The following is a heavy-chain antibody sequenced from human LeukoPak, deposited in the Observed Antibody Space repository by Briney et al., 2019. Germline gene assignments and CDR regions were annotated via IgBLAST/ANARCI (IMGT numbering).Heavy chain of an antibody. D-gene: IGHD6-13*01. J-gene: IGHJ4*02. CDR1: GGSISSYY. CDR3: ARMYSSSWGYYFDY. CDR2: IYYSGST. Sequence: SETLSLTCTVSGGSISSYYWSWIRQPPGKGLEWIGYIYYSGSTNYNPSLRSRVTISVDTSKNQFSLKLSSVTAADTAVYYCARMYSSSWGYYFDYWGQGTLVTVSS. V-gene: IGHV4-59*01.